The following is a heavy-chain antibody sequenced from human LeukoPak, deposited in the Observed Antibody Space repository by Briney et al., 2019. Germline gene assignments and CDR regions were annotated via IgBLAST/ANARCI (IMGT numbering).Heavy chain of an antibody. CDR1: GGTFSSYA. D-gene: IGHD5-24*01. CDR2: IIPILGTA. J-gene: IGHJ6*02. CDR3: ARDCYNSSPSLNYGMDV. Sequence: SVKVSCKASGGTFSSYAISWVRQAPGQGLEWMGRIIPILGTANYAQKFQGRVTITADKSTSTAYMELSSLRSQDTGVYYCARDCYNSSPSLNYGMDVWGQGTTVTVSS. V-gene: IGHV1-69*04.